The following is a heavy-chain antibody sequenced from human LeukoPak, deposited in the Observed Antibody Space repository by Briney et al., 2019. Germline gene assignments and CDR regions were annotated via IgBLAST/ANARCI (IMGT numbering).Heavy chain of an antibody. CDR1: GFTFSTYS. V-gene: IGHV3-21*01. D-gene: IGHD3-3*02. CDR3: ARESRTVLASGYYYGMDV. Sequence: GGSLRLSCAASGFTFSTYSMNWVRQAPGKGLEWVSSISSSSSYIYYADSVKGRFTISRDNSKNTLYLQMNSLRAEDTAVYYCARESRTVLASGYYYGMDVWGQGTTVTVSS. J-gene: IGHJ6*02. CDR2: ISSSSSYI.